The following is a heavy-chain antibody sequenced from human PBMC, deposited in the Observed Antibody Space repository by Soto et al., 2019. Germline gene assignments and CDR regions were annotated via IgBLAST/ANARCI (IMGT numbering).Heavy chain of an antibody. CDR1: GYTFTSYG. V-gene: IGHV1-18*01. CDR2: ISAYNGNT. D-gene: IGHD3-10*01. J-gene: IGHJ4*02. Sequence: QVQLVRSGAEVKKPGASVKVSCKASGYTFTSYGISWVRQAPGQGLEWIGWISAYNGNTNYAQKLQGRVTMTTDTSMSTAYMELRSLRSDDTAVYYCAREKPGYYDSRRSTSAYWGQGTLVTVSS. CDR3: AREKPGYYDSRRSTSAY.